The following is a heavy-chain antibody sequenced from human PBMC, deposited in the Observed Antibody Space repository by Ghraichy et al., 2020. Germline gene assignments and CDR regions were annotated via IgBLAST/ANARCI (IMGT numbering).Heavy chain of an antibody. D-gene: IGHD5-12*01. CDR1: GYTFTTYG. CDR2: ISTSRGNT. V-gene: IGHV1-18*01. Sequence: ASVKVSCKASGYTFTTYGVSWVRQAPGQGLKWMGWISTSRGNTHYAQNLQDRVTMTTDTSTSTAYMELRNLRSDDTAVYYCAVIVASISANYWGQGTLVTVSS. CDR3: AVIVASISANY. J-gene: IGHJ4*02.